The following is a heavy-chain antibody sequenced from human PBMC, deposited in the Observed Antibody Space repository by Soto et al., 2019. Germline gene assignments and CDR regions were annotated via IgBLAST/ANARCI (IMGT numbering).Heavy chain of an antibody. D-gene: IGHD2-15*01. Sequence: KPSETLSHTYAVSGGSISSSNWWRWVRQPPGKGLEWIGSIYYSGSTYYNLSLKSRVTISVDTSKNQFSLKLSSVTAADTAVYFCARLPGYCSGDSCRLDSWGQG. V-gene: IGHV4-39*01. CDR2: IYYSGST. CDR3: ARLPGYCSGDSCRLDS. J-gene: IGHJ4*02. CDR1: GGSISSSNW.